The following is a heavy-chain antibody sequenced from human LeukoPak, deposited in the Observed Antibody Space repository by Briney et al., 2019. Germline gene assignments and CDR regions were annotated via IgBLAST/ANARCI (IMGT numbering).Heavy chain of an antibody. CDR2: IWYDGSNK. J-gene: IGHJ4*02. Sequence: GRSLRLSCAASGFTFSSYGMHWVRQAPGKGLEWVAVIWYDGSNKYYADSVKGRFTISRDNSENTLYLQMSSLRAEDTAVYYCARRAYGDYDNYFDYWGQGTLVTVSS. V-gene: IGHV3-33*01. CDR1: GFTFSSYG. D-gene: IGHD4-17*01. CDR3: ARRAYGDYDNYFDY.